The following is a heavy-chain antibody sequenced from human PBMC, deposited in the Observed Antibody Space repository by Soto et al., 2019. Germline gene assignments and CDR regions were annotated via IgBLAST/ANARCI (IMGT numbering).Heavy chain of an antibody. V-gene: IGHV3-23*01. CDR2: ISGSGGST. CDR1: GFTFSSYA. J-gene: IGHJ4*02. CDR3: AREKAHCGGTSCLYYFDY. D-gene: IGHD2-2*01. Sequence: EVQLLESGGGLVQPGGSLRLSCAASGFTFSSYAMSWVRQAPGKGLEWVSTISGSGGSTYYADSLKGRFTISRDNSKNTLYLQMNSLRAEDTAVYYCAREKAHCGGTSCLYYFDYCGQGTLVTVSS.